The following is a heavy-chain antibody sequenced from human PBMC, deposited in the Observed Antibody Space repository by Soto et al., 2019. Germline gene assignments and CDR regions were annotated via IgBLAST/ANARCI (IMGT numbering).Heavy chain of an antibody. CDR2: IRSRSVGATT. D-gene: IGHD2-15*01. CDR3: TTGPTVRGHCSGGSCY. CDR1: GISFNDAW. Sequence: EVQLVESGGGLVKHGGSLRLSCAASGISFNDAWISWVRQAPGQGLEWIGRIRSRSVGATTDYAAPVKGRFTLSRDDSQNTVSLQMNILKTEDAGVYYCTTGPTVRGHCSGGSCYWGQGTRVTFSS. J-gene: IGHJ4*02. V-gene: IGHV3-15*01.